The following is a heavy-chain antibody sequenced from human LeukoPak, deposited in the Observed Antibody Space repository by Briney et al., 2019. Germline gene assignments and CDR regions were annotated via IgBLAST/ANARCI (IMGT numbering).Heavy chain of an antibody. CDR2: INPSGGST. Sequence: ASVKVSCKASGYTFTSYYMHWVRQPPGQGLEWMGIINPSGGSTSYAQKFQGRVTMTRDTSTSTVYMELSSLRSEDTAVYYCARAPKPPHYYDSSGYYSSHPNGPDYWGQGTLVTVSS. D-gene: IGHD3-22*01. CDR1: GYTFTSYY. J-gene: IGHJ4*02. CDR3: ARAPKPPHYYDSSGYYSSHPNGPDY. V-gene: IGHV1-46*01.